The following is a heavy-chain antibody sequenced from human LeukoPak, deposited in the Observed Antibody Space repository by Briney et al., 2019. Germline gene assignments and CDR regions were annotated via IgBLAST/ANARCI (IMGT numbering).Heavy chain of an antibody. CDR2: ISWNSGSI. Sequence: PGRSLRLSCVASGFTFDDYAMHWVRQAPGKGLEWVSGISWNSGSIGYADSVKGRFTISRDNAKNSLYLQMNSLRAEDTALYYCAKDSHVDTAMVTMDYWGQGTLVTVSS. CDR1: GFTFDDYA. D-gene: IGHD5-18*01. V-gene: IGHV3-9*01. CDR3: AKDSHVDTAMVTMDY. J-gene: IGHJ4*02.